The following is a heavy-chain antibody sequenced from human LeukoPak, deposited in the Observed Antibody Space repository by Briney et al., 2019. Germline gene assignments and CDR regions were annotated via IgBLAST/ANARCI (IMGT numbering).Heavy chain of an antibody. Sequence: SETLSLTCTVSGGSISSYYWSWIRQPPGKGLEWIGYIYYSGSTNYNPSLRSRVTISVDTSKNQFSLKLSSVTAADTAVYYCASYDFWSGYYGYWGQGTLVTVSS. CDR2: IYYSGST. D-gene: IGHD3-3*01. CDR1: GGSISSYY. CDR3: ASYDFWSGYYGY. J-gene: IGHJ4*02. V-gene: IGHV4-59*01.